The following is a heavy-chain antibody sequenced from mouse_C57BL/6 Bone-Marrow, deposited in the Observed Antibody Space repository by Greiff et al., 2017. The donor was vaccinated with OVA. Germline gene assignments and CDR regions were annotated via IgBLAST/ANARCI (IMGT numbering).Heavy chain of an antibody. V-gene: IGHV1-64*01. CDR1: GYTFTSYW. Sequence: VQLQQPGAELVKPGASVKLSCKASGYTFTSYWMHWVKQRPGQGLEWIGMIHPNSGSTNYNEKFESKATLTVDKSSSPAYMQLSSLTSEDSAVYYCAREMLWLGRPFAYWGQGTLVTVSA. D-gene: IGHD4-1*01. CDR3: AREMLWLGRPFAY. CDR2: IHPNSGST. J-gene: IGHJ3*01.